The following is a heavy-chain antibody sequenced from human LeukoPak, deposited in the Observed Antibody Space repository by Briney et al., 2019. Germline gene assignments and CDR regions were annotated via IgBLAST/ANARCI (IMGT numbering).Heavy chain of an antibody. J-gene: IGHJ4*02. CDR3: LRDWYGSGSYWQIRESYFDY. V-gene: IGHV3-15*01. CDR1: GFTFSDAW. Sequence: GGSLRLSCAASGFTFSDAWMSWVRQAPGKGLEWVGRIKSKTDGGTTDYAAPVKGRFTISRDDSKNTLYLQMNSLKTEDTAVYYCLRDWYGSGSYWQIRESYFDYWGQGTLVTVSS. D-gene: IGHD3-10*01. CDR2: IKSKTDGGTT.